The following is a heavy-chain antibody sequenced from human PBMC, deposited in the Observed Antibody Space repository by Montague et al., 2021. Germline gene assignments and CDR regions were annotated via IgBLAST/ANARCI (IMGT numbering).Heavy chain of an antibody. Sequence: SETLSLTCAVSGGSISSNNWWSWVRQPPGKGLEWVGEIYHSGSTNYNPSLKSRVTISVDKSKNQFSPKLKYVTAADTAVYYCARGDSSGWNPLFDNWGQGTLVTVSS. J-gene: IGHJ4*02. V-gene: IGHV4-4*02. CDR2: IYHSGST. CDR3: ARGDSSGWNPLFDN. D-gene: IGHD6-19*01. CDR1: GGSISSNNW.